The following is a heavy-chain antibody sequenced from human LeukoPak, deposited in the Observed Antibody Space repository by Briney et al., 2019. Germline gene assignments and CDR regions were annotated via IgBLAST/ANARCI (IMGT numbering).Heavy chain of an antibody. CDR2: ISDSGTGT. J-gene: IGHJ4*02. V-gene: IGHV3-23*01. D-gene: IGHD4-4*01. CDR1: GFTFSNYA. CDR3: AKTTRPLGAFDY. Sequence: GGSLRLSCAASGFTFSNYAMSWVRQAPGKGLEWVSGISDSGTGTPYADSVKGRFTISRDNSKNTLYLQINSLRAEDTAIYYCAKTTRPLGAFDYWGQGTLVTVSS.